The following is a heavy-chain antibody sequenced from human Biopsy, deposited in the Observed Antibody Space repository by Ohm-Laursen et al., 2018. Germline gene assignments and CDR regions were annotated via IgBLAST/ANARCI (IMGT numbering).Heavy chain of an antibody. J-gene: IGHJ4*02. Sequence: PSLTCAVSGVSINGCRYYWNWIRHHPGKGLEWIGNIFYSANTYYNPSLKSRVTISVDTSKNQFSLKLSSVTAADTAVYYCARLGSGDYFPTFFDFWGQGALVTVSS. V-gene: IGHV4-31*11. D-gene: IGHD5-12*01. CDR3: ARLGSGDYFPTFFDF. CDR2: IFYSANT. CDR1: GVSINGCRYY.